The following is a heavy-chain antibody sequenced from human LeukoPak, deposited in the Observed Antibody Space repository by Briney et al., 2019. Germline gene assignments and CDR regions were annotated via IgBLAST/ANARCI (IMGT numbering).Heavy chain of an antibody. CDR1: GYTFTGYY. CDR3: ARDTVVMSTPYCYYYGMDV. V-gene: IGHV1-2*02. J-gene: IGHJ6*02. CDR2: INPDSGGT. D-gene: IGHD4-23*01. Sequence: ASVTVSCKASGYTFTGYYIHWVRQAPGQGLEWMGWINPDSGGTNSAQNFQGRVTMTRDTSISTAYMELNRLRSDDTAVYYCARDTVVMSTPYCYYYGMDVWGQGTTVTVSS.